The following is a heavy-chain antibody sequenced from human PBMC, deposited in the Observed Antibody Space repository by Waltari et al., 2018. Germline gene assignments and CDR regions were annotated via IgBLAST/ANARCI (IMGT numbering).Heavy chain of an antibody. J-gene: IGHJ4*02. CDR3: ARVEDYYDSSGYPK. CDR2: IYHSGST. V-gene: IGHV4-38-2*01. Sequence: QVQLQESGPGLVKPSETLSLTCAVSGYSISSGYYWGCIRQPPGKGLEWIGSIYHSGSTYYNPSLKSRVTISVDTSKNQFSLKLSSVTAADTAVYYCARVEDYYDSSGYPKWSQGTLVTVSS. D-gene: IGHD3-22*01. CDR1: GYSISSGYY.